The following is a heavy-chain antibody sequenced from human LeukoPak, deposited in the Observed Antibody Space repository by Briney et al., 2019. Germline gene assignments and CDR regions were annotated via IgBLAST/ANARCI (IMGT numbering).Heavy chain of an antibody. CDR2: IYYSGST. CDR1: GGSISSYY. J-gene: IGHJ4*02. D-gene: IGHD3-22*01. CDR3: ARDKRYHYDSSGYYFDS. V-gene: IGHV4-59*01. Sequence: PSETLSLTCTVSGGSISSYYWSWIRHPPGKGLEWIGYIYYSGSTNYNPSLKSRVTISVDTSKNQFSLKLTSVTAADTAVYYCARDKRYHYDSSGYYFDSWGQGLLVTVSS.